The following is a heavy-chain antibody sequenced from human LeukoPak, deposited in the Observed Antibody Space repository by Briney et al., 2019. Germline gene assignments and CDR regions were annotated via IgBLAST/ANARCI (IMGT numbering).Heavy chain of an antibody. CDR1: GFTFSSYA. D-gene: IGHD3-10*01. V-gene: IGHV3-23*01. Sequence: GGSLRLSCAASGFTFSSYAMRWVRQAPGKGLEWVSAIGSGSGGTTIYADSVKGRFTISRDNSKNTLYLQMNSLRAEDTAVYYCAREKPGRGSGPIFDYWGQGTLVTVSS. J-gene: IGHJ4*02. CDR2: IGSGSGGTT. CDR3: AREKPGRGSGPIFDY.